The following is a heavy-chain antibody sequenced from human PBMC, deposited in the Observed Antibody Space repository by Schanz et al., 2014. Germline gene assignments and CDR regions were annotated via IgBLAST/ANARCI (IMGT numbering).Heavy chain of an antibody. V-gene: IGHV1-18*01. CDR1: GYIFINSG. D-gene: IGHD3-3*01. CDR3: ARSAGRDFWSGYYTRFDY. CDR2: ISVYNHNK. J-gene: IGHJ4*02. Sequence: QVQLEQSGAEVKKPGATVKVSCKASGYIFINSGISWVRQAPGQGLEWMGWISVYNHNKEYDQKFQGRVTMTTDTSTSTAYMALTDLRSDDTAVYYCARSAGRDFWSGYYTRFDYWGQGTLVTVSS.